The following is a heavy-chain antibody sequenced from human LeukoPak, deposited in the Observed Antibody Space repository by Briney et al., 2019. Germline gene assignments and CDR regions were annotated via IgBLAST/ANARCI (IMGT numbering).Heavy chain of an antibody. CDR2: ISASGGRT. J-gene: IGHJ4*02. Sequence: GGPLRLSCAASGFTFSSYAMSWVRQAPGKGLEWVSAISASGGRTDYADSVKGRFTISRDNSKNTLYLQMNSLRAEDTAVYDCAKVNYYDSTGFFDYWGQGTLVTVSS. V-gene: IGHV3-23*01. CDR1: GFTFSSYA. CDR3: AKVNYYDSTGFFDY. D-gene: IGHD3-22*01.